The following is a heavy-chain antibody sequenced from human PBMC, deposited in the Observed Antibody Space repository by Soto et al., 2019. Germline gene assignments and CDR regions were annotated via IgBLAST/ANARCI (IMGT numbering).Heavy chain of an antibody. CDR3: AVGYCSGGNCYSELYNWFHP. D-gene: IGHD2-15*01. CDR1: GGTFNSYT. Sequence: QVQLVQSGAEVKKPGSSVKVSCKASGGTFNSYTISWVRQAPGQGLEWMGRIIPILSVAKYAQKFQGRVTITANKSTRTAYIEMSSLRSEDTAVYYCAVGYCSGGNCYSELYNWFHPWGQGTLVTVSS. V-gene: IGHV1-69*02. J-gene: IGHJ5*02. CDR2: IIPILSVA.